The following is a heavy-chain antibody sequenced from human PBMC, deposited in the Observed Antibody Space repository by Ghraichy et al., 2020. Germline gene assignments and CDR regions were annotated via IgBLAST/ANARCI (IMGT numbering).Heavy chain of an antibody. V-gene: IGHV4-59*01. Sequence: ESLNISCTVSGGSISSYYWSWIRQPPGKGLEWIGYIYYSGSTNHNPSLKSRVTISVDTSKNQFSLKLSSVTAADTAVYYCARGLVGADYYYYGMDVWGQGTTVTVSS. CDR3: ARGLVGADYYYYGMDV. CDR1: GGSISSYY. D-gene: IGHD1-26*01. J-gene: IGHJ6*02. CDR2: IYYSGST.